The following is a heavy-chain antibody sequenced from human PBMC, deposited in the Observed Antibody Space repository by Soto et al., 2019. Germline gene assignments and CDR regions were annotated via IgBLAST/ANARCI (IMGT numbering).Heavy chain of an antibody. D-gene: IGHD5-18*01. V-gene: IGHV3-30-3*01. J-gene: IGHJ4*02. CDR3: ARAHARGYSYAYFDY. Sequence: QVQLVESGGGVVQPGRSLRLSCAASGFTFSSYAMHWVRQAPGKGLEWVAVISYDGSNKYYADSVKGRFTISRDNSKNTLYLQMNSLRAEDTAVYYCARAHARGYSYAYFDYWGQGTLVTVSS. CDR2: ISYDGSNK. CDR1: GFTFSSYA.